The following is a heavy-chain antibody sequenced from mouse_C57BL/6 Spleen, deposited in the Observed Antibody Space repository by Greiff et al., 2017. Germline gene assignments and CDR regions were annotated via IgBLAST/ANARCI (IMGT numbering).Heavy chain of an antibody. D-gene: IGHD1-1*01. J-gene: IGHJ2*01. CDR2: IYPGSGST. CDR3: ARGRSSLDY. V-gene: IGHV1-55*01. CDR1: GYTFTSYW. Sequence: QVHVKQSGAELVKPGASVKMSCKASGYTFTSYWITWVKQRPGQGLEWIGDIYPGSGSTNYNEKFKSKATLTVDTSSSTAYMQLSSLTSEDSAVYYCARGRSSLDYWGQGTTLTVSS.